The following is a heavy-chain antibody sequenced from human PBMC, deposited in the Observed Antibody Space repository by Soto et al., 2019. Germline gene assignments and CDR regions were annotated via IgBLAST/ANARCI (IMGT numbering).Heavy chain of an antibody. CDR3: AREMAAAGKPPIFMREENWFDP. D-gene: IGHD6-13*01. J-gene: IGHJ5*02. CDR2: IYYSGST. CDR1: GGSISSSSYY. Sequence: SETLSLTCTVSGGSISSSSYYWGWIRQPPGKGLEWIGSIYYSGSTNYNPSLKSRVTISVDTSKNQFSLKLSSVTAADTAVYYCAREMAAAGKPPIFMREENWFDPWGQGTLVTVSS. V-gene: IGHV4-39*07.